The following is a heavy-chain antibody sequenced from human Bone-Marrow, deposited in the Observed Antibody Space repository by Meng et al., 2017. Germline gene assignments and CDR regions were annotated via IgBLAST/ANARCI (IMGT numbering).Heavy chain of an antibody. CDR2: IKSKPDGETM. Sequence: EVQLVESGGGLVKPGGSLRLSCEGSGFTFSNAYMTWVRQVPGKRLEWVGRIKSKPDGETMDYAAPVKGRFTISRDDSKNTVYLQMNSLKTEDTAVYYCSGHIDYWGQGTLVTVSS. CDR1: GFTFSNAY. J-gene: IGHJ4*02. V-gene: IGHV3-15*01. D-gene: IGHD5-12*01. CDR3: SGHIDY.